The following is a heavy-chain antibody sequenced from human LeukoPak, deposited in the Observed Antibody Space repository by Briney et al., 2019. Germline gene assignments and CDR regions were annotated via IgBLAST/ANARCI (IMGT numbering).Heavy chain of an antibody. D-gene: IGHD4-17*01. CDR1: GFTFNIYA. CDR2: VSSDGTNK. CDR3: ARVGDYVDGMDV. Sequence: GRSLRLSCAASGFTFNIYAMHWVRQSPGKRLEWVAVVSSDGTNKYYADSVKGRFTISRDNSRNTLSLQMNSLRPEDTAVYYSARVGDYVDGMDVWGQGTTVTVSS. V-gene: IGHV3-30-3*01. J-gene: IGHJ6*02.